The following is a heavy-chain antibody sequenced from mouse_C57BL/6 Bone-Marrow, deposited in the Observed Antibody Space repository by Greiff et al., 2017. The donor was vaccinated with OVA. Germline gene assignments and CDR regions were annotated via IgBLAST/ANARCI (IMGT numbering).Heavy chain of an antibody. D-gene: IGHD1-1*01. J-gene: IGHJ4*01. CDR2: IDPSDSET. CDR1: GYTFTSYW. V-gene: IGHV1-52*01. Sequence: QVHVKQPGAELVRPGSSVKLSCKASGYTFTSYWMHWVKQRPIQGLEWIGNIDPSDSETHYNQKFKDKATLTVDKSSSTAYMQLSSLTSEDSAVYYCARGTTVVATDYYAMDYWGQGTSVTVSS. CDR3: ARGTTVVATDYYAMDY.